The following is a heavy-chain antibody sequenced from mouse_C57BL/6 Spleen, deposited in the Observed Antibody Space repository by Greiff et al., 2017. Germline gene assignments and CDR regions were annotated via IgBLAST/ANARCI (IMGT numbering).Heavy chain of an antibody. CDR1: GYAFSSYW. CDR2: IYPGDGDT. Sequence: VQLQQSGAELVKPGASVKISCKASGYAFSSYWMNWVKQRPGKGLEWIGQIYPGDGDTNYNGKFKGKATLTADKSSSTAYVQLSSLTSEDSAVYFCARGGLRRGDAYWGQGTLVTVSA. V-gene: IGHV1-80*01. D-gene: IGHD2-4*01. CDR3: ARGGLRRGDAY. J-gene: IGHJ3*01.